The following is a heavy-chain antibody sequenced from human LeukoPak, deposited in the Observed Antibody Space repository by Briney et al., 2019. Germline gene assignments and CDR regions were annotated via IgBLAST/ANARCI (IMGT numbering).Heavy chain of an antibody. J-gene: IGHJ3*02. CDR1: GYTFTGYY. Sequence: GASVKVSCKASGYTFTGYYMHWVRQAPGQGLEWMGRINPNSGGTNYAQKFQGRVTMTRDTSISTAYMELSTLRSDDTAVSYCAREDLNTILGAFDIWGQGTMVTVPS. CDR3: AREDLNTILGAFDI. CDR2: INPNSGGT. V-gene: IGHV1-2*06. D-gene: IGHD2/OR15-2a*01.